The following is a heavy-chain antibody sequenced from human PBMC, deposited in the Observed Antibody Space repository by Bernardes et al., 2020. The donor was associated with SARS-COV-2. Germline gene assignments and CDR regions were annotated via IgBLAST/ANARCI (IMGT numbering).Heavy chain of an antibody. Sequence: VGSLRLSCTASGFTFSSYDMNWVRQAPGKGLEWLSYISRSSSSRYYADSVKGRFTISRDYSKNSLYLHMNSLRADDTAVYYCARETSTGTPWFDSWGQGTLVTVSS. V-gene: IGHV3-48*04. D-gene: IGHD1-1*01. CDR1: GFTFSSYD. CDR2: ISRSSSSR. CDR3: ARETSTGTPWFDS. J-gene: IGHJ5*01.